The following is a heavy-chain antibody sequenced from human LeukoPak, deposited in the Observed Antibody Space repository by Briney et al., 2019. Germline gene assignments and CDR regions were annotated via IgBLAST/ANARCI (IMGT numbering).Heavy chain of an antibody. CDR2: INWNGGST. D-gene: IGHD1-26*01. V-gene: IGHV3-20*04. J-gene: IGHJ3*02. Sequence: GGSLRLSCAASGFTFDDYGVSWVRQAPGKGLEWVSGINWNGGSTGYADSVKGRFTISRDNAKNSLYLQMNSLRAEGTALYYCARLGVGATRDAFDIWGQGTMVTVSS. CDR3: ARLGVGATRDAFDI. CDR1: GFTFDDYG.